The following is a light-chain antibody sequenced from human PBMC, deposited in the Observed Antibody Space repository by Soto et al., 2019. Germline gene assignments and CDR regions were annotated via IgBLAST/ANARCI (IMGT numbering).Light chain of an antibody. CDR1: TSDVGGYNS. J-gene: IGLJ2*01. CDR2: DVS. Sequence: QSALTQPRSVSGSPGQSVTISCTGTTSDVGGYNSVSWYQQHPGKAPKLMIYDVSKRPSGVPDRFSGSKSGNTASLTISGLQGGDEAEYYCCSYAGRYSGFGGGTKLTVL. CDR3: CSYAGRYSG. V-gene: IGLV2-11*01.